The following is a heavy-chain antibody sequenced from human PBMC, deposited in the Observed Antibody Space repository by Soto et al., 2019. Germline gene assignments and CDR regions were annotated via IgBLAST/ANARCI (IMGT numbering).Heavy chain of an antibody. D-gene: IGHD2-2*01. J-gene: IGHJ6*02. CDR3: ARDLTIVPATHPHLENYGMDV. Sequence: QVQLVQSAGEVKKPGASVKVSCKASGYSFTSYGISWVRRAPGQGLEWMGWISPYNGHTQFVQRFQGRVSMTTDTSTKTAYMELRNLRSDDTAHYYCARDLTIVPATHPHLENYGMDVWGQGTTVIVSS. CDR1: GYSFTSYG. V-gene: IGHV1-18*01. CDR2: ISPYNGHT.